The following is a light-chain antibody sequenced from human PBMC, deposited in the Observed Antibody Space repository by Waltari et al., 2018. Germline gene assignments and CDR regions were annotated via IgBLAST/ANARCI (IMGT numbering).Light chain of an antibody. J-gene: IGKJ1*01. CDR2: KVS. CDR1: QSLVHSDGNTY. CDR3: MQGSHWPPWT. V-gene: IGKV2-30*02. Sequence: DVVMTQSPLSLPVTLGQPASISCRSSQSLVHSDGNTYLNWFQQRRGQSPRRLIYKVSNRDSGVPDRFSGSGSGTDFTLKSRTVEAEDVGVYYCMQGSHWPPWTFGQGTKVEIK.